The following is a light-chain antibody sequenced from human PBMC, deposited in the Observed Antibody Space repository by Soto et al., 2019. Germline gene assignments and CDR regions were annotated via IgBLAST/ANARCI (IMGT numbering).Light chain of an antibody. V-gene: IGKV1-5*03. CDR2: EAS. Sequence: MHRTQSPSRMSASVGHRATITCRASQSIRYWLAWFQQKEGKAPKLLIYEASRLESGVPSRISGSGYGTEFNLTNSSLQPDDFATYYCQQYTSYPWTFGQGTKVDIK. CDR1: QSIRYW. CDR3: QQYTSYPWT. J-gene: IGKJ1*01.